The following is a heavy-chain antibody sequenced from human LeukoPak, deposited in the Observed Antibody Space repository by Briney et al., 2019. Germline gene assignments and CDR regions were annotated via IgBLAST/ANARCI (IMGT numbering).Heavy chain of an antibody. CDR1: VGSISSSSYY. CDR2: IYYSGNT. D-gene: IGHD3-3*01. J-gene: IGHJ4*02. V-gene: IGHV4-39*07. Sequence: SETLSLTCTVSVGSISSSSYYGGWSRQSPGKGLEWLGSIYYSGNTFYNPSLKSRVSMSVDTSKKQFSLEMKSVTAADTAMYYCAREPGDGVIDYWGQGILVTVSS. CDR3: AREPGDGVIDY.